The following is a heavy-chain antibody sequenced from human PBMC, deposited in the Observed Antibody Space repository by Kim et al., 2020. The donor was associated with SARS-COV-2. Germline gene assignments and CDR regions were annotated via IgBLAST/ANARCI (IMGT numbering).Heavy chain of an antibody. CDR1: GGSISSGGYY. CDR2: IYYSGST. D-gene: IGHD3-22*01. V-gene: IGHV4-31*03. J-gene: IGHJ4*02. CDR3: ARGQGLITMIVVVVGAFDY. Sequence: SETLSLTCTVSGGSISSGGYYWSWIRQHPGKGLEWIGYIYYSGSTYYNPSLKSRVTISVDTSKNQFSLKLSSVTAADPAVYYCARGQGLITMIVVVVGAFDYWGQGTLVTVSS.